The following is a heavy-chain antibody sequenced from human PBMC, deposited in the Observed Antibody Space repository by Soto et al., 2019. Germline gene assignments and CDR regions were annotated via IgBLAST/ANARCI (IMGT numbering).Heavy chain of an antibody. CDR1: GGTFSSYA. CDR2: IIPIFGTA. J-gene: IGHJ6*02. D-gene: IGHD5-12*01. Sequence: QVQLVQSGAEVKKPGSSVKVSCKASGGTFSSYAISWVRQAPGQGLEWMGGIIPIFGTANYAQKFQGRVTITADESTSTAYMELSSLRSEDTAVYYCARAAQQLLLDEVATIDYYYYGMDVWGQGTTVTVSS. CDR3: ARAAQQLLLDEVATIDYYYYGMDV. V-gene: IGHV1-69*01.